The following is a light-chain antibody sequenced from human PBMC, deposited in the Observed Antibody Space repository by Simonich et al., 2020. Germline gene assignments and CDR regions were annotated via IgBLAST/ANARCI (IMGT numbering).Light chain of an antibody. CDR1: HSLLHSNGYNY. CDR2: LGS. CDR3: MQALQTPYT. Sequence: DIVMTQSPLSLPVTPGEPASSSCRSSHSLLHSNGYNYLDWYLQKPGQSQQLLIYLGSTRASGVPDRFSGSGSGTDFTLKISIVEAEDVGVYYCMQALQTPYTFGQGTKLEIK. J-gene: IGKJ2*01. V-gene: IGKV2-28*01.